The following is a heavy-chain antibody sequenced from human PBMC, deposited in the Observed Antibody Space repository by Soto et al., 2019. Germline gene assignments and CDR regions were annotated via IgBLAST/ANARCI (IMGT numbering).Heavy chain of an antibody. CDR1: GLTFSSYW. CDR2: INADATDT. Sequence: EVQLVESGGGLVQPGGSLRLSCAASGLTFSSYWMHWVRQGPGMWLVWVSRINADATDTDYADSVKGRFTISRDNSKNTLYLQMNSLRVEDTAVYLCARSVYGAGDGNDYWGQGTLVTVSS. V-gene: IGHV3-74*01. D-gene: IGHD3-10*01. J-gene: IGHJ4*02. CDR3: ARSVYGAGDGNDY.